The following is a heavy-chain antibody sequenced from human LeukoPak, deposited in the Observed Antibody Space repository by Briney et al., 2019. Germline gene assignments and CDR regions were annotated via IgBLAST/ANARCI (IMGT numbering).Heavy chain of an antibody. V-gene: IGHV5-51*01. Sequence: GESLKISCKISGYTFTDYWIAWVRPMPGKGLEWMGVIYPADSDSKYSPSFQGEVSISVDKSISTAYLQWSSLKASDTAMYYCARVWDSSFDYWGQGTLVTVSS. CDR1: GYTFTDYW. CDR2: IYPADSDS. J-gene: IGHJ4*02. CDR3: ARVWDSSFDY. D-gene: IGHD6-19*01.